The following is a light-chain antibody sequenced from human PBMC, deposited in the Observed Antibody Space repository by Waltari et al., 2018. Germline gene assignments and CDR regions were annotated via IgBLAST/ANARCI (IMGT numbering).Light chain of an antibody. J-gene: IGLJ3*02. CDR2: EDK. CDR1: QLGHKF. Sequence: SYELTQPPSVSVSPGQTASITCSGDQLGHKFPSWYQQKPGQSPVVVIYEDKKRPSGPPERFAGANSGNAATLTISGTQAVEEADDYCQTWDGTTAVFGGGTKLTVL. V-gene: IGLV3-1*01. CDR3: QTWDGTTAV.